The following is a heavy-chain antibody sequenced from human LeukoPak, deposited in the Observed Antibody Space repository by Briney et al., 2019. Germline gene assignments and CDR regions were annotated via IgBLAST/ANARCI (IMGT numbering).Heavy chain of an antibody. Sequence: GGSLRLSCGASGVSISRYSMNWVRQAPGKGLEWVSFISSTSTYKYYADSVEGRFTISRDNAKKSMFLQMNSLRAEDRAVYYCAREGVDGFDIWGQGTMVTVSS. CDR1: GVSISRYS. CDR3: AREGVDGFDI. V-gene: IGHV3-21*01. CDR2: ISSTSTYK. D-gene: IGHD3-10*01. J-gene: IGHJ3*02.